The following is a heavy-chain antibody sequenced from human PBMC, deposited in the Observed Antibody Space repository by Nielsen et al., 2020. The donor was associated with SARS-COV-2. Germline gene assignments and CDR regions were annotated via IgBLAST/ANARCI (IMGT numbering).Heavy chain of an antibody. D-gene: IGHD1-20*01. J-gene: IGHJ4*02. Sequence: NYAQTFQGRVTMTRDTSISTAYMELSRLRSDDTAVYYCAREVGGITGITGDYWGQGTLVTVSS. V-gene: IGHV1-2*02. CDR3: AREVGGITGITGDY.